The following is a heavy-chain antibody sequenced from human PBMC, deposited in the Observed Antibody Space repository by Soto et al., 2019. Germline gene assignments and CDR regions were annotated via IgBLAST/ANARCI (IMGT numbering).Heavy chain of an antibody. CDR1: GFIFSDHA. D-gene: IGHD3-10*01. CDR2: ISGNGIAT. CDR3: ARDAISMVRGTNNGFDP. J-gene: IGHJ5*02. Sequence: EVQLLESGGGLVQPGGSLRLSCEASGFIFSDHAMSWVRQAPGKGLEWVSAISGNGIATYYADSVKGRFTISRDNSKNTLYPQMTRLRADDTAVYYCARDAISMVRGTNNGFDPWGQGTLVTVFS. V-gene: IGHV3-23*01.